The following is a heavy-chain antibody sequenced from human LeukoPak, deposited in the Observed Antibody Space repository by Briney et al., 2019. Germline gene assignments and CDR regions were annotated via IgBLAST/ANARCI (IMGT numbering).Heavy chain of an antibody. D-gene: IGHD3-16*02. V-gene: IGHV3-49*03. J-gene: IGHJ4*02. CDR3: TRVQPDYVWGSYPEYYFDY. Sequence: GGSLRLSCTASGFTFGDYAMSWFRQAPGKGLEWVGFIRSKAYGGTTEYAASVKGRFTISRDDSKSIAYLQMNSLKTEDTAVYYCTRVQPDYVWGSYPEYYFDYWGQGTLVTVSS. CDR1: GFTFGDYA. CDR2: IRSKAYGGTT.